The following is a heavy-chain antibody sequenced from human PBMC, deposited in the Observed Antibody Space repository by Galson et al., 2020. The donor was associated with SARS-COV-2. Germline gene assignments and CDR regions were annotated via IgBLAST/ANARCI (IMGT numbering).Heavy chain of an antibody. Sequence: GGSLRIPCEASGFIFENYAMHWVRPATGKGLEYVSGITSDGGTTYYAKSRKDRFTISRDNSKNMLFLQLASLREEDTAVYFCARGNGAVAAAPLYNWFDPWGQGTLVTVSS. CDR3: ARGNGAVAAAPLYNWFDP. J-gene: IGHJ5*02. CDR2: ITSDGGTT. CDR1: GFIFENYA. V-gene: IGHV3-64*01. D-gene: IGHD2-8*01.